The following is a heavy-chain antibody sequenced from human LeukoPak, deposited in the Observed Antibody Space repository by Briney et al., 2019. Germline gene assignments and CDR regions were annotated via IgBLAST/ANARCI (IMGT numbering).Heavy chain of an antibody. CDR3: ARLGAGPTYYDFWSGYSSFYFDY. J-gene: IGHJ4*02. D-gene: IGHD3-3*01. CDR2: VSSSGNT. CDR1: GGSTSGGNYY. V-gene: IGHV4-39*02. Sequence: SETLSLTCTVSGGSTSGGNYYWGWIRRPPGKGLEWIGGVSSSGNTYYNPSLKSRITISIDTSKNHFSLKLSSVTAADTAVYYCARLGAGPTYYDFWSGYSSFYFDYWGQGTLVTVSS.